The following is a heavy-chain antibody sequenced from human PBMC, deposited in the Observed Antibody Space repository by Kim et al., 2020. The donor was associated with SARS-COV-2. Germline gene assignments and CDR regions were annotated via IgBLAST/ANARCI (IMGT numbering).Heavy chain of an antibody. CDR3: AKDLSSSGSYYGMDV. Sequence: GGSLRLSCAASGFTFSSYGMHWVRQAPGKGLEWVAVISYDGSNKYYADSVKGRFTISRDNSKNTLYLQMNSLRAEDTAVYYCAKDLSSSGSYYGMDVWGQGTTVTVSS. D-gene: IGHD5-12*01. CDR2: ISYDGSNK. J-gene: IGHJ6*02. V-gene: IGHV3-30*18. CDR1: GFTFSSYG.